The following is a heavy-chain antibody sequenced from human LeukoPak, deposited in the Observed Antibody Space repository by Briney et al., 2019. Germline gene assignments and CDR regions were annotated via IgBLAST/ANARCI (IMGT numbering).Heavy chain of an antibody. V-gene: IGHV3-74*01. CDR1: GFSPSENW. D-gene: IGHD3-10*01. CDR2: IDEFGRAT. J-gene: IGHJ1*01. Sequence: GGSLRLSCAASGFSPSENWMHWVRQAPGQGLVWVSRIDEFGRATFYADSVKGRFTISRDDATNTVYLQMNSLRADDTAIYFCTRDLVLGSGSYGHWGQGTLVTVSA. CDR3: TRDLVLGSGSYGH.